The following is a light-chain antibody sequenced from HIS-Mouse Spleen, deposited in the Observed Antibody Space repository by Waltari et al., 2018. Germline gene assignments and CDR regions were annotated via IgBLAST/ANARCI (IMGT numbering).Light chain of an antibody. V-gene: IGKV4-1*01. CDR3: QQYYSTPLT. CDR1: QSVLYSSNNKNY. Sequence: DIVMTQSPDSLAVSLGERATINCKSSQSVLYSSNNKNYLAWYQPKPGQPPKLLIDWASTRESGVPDRFSGSGSGTDFTLTISSLQAEDVAVYYCQQYYSTPLTFGGGTKVEIK. J-gene: IGKJ4*01. CDR2: WAS.